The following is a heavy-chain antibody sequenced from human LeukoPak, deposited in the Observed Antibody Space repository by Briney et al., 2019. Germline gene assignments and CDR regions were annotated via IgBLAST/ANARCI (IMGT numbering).Heavy chain of an antibody. CDR3: ARVMRKWFDP. CDR2: INHSGST. Sequence: PSETLSLTCAVYGGSFSGYYWSWIRQPPGKGLEWIGEINHSGSTNYNPSLKSRVTISVDTSKNQFSLKLSSVTAADTAVYYCARVMRKWFDPWGQGTLVTVSS. CDR1: GGSFSGYY. V-gene: IGHV4-34*01. J-gene: IGHJ5*02.